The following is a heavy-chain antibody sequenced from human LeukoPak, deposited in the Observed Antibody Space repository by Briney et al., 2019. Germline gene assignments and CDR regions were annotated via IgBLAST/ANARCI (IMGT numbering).Heavy chain of an antibody. CDR3: ARDTYCGGDCYSNFDY. J-gene: IGHJ4*02. V-gene: IGHV3-66*01. D-gene: IGHD2-21*01. Sequence: GGSLRLSCAASGFTVSSNYMSWVRQAPGKGLEWVSVIYSGGSTYYADSVKGRFTISRDNSKNTLYLQMNSLRAEDTAVYYCARDTYCGGDCYSNFDYWGQGTLVTVSS. CDR1: GFTVSSNY. CDR2: IYSGGST.